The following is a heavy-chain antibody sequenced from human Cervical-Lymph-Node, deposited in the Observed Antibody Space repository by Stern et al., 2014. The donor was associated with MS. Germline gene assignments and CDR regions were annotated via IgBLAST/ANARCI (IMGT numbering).Heavy chain of an antibody. J-gene: IGHJ2*01. CDR2: INPNSGDT. CDR3: ARDCGGDCYSAWYFDL. D-gene: IGHD2-21*02. Sequence: VQLLESGAEVKKPGASVKVSCKASGYTFTGYYMHWVRQAPGQGLEWMGRINPNSGDTNYAQKFQGRVTMTRDTSISTAYMELSRLRSDDTAVYYCARDCGGDCYSAWYFDLWGRGTLVTVSS. V-gene: IGHV1-2*06. CDR1: GYTFTGYY.